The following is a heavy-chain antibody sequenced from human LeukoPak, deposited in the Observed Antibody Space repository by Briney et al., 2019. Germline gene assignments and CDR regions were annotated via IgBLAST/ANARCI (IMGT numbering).Heavy chain of an antibody. V-gene: IGHV1-18*01. CDR2: ISAYNGNT. D-gene: IGHD2-15*01. Sequence: ASVKVSCKASGYTFTSYGISWVRQAPGQGIEWMGWISAYNGNTNYAQKLQGRVTMTTDTSTSTAYMELRSLRSDDTAVYFCARDIADCSGGTCNDIRFDYWGQGSLVTVSS. J-gene: IGHJ4*02. CDR1: GYTFTSYG. CDR3: ARDIADCSGGTCNDIRFDY.